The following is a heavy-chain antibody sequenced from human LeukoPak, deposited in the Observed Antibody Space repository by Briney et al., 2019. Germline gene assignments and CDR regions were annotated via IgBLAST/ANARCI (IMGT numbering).Heavy chain of an antibody. J-gene: IGHJ4*02. CDR1: GFTFSSCG. CDR3: ARATKAFDY. CDR2: ISYDGSNK. Sequence: GGSLRLSCAASGFTFSSCGMHWVRQAPGEGLEWVAVISYDGSNKYYADSVKGRFTISRDNSKNTLYLQMNSLRAEDTAVYYCARATKAFDYWGQGTLVTVSS. D-gene: IGHD5-12*01. V-gene: IGHV3-30*03.